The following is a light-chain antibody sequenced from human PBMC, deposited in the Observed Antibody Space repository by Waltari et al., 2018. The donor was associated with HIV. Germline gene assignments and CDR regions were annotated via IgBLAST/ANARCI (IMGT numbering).Light chain of an antibody. CDR1: GLPKQF. CDR2: KDT. CDR3: HSADSSGNYVYV. V-gene: IGLV3-25*03. J-gene: IGLJ1*01. Sequence: SYELTQSPSVSVSPGQTARITCSGDGLPKQFAYWYQQKPGQAPVLVIYKDTERPSGIPERFSGSSSGTTVTLTISGVQAEDEADYYGHSADSSGNYVYVFGTGTKVTVL.